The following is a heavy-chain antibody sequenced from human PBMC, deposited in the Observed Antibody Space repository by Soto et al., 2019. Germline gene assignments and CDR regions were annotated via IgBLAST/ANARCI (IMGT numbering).Heavy chain of an antibody. V-gene: IGHV4-59*01. D-gene: IGHD6-19*01. Sequence: PSETLSLTCTVSGGSISRYYWSWIRQPPGKGLEWIGYIYHSGSTNYNPSLKSRVTISVDTSKNQFSLNLSSVTAADTAVYYCAARLDSSGWYVGAYDYWGQATLLTVPQ. CDR1: GGSISRYY. CDR3: AARLDSSGWYVGAYDY. J-gene: IGHJ4*02. CDR2: IYHSGST.